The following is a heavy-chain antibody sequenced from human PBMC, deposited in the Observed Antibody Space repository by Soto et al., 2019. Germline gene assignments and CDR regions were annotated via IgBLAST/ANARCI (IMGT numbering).Heavy chain of an antibody. D-gene: IGHD3-3*01. Sequence: QITLNESGPTQVKPRQTLTLTCTFSGFSLTTSGVGVGWIRQSPGKAPEWLALLYWDDDKCYSPSLKSRLTNTKDTSKNQVVLTMADSDPADTATYYCAHRVLRTVFGLVTTTAIYFDFWGQGTPVAVSS. CDR2: LYWDDDK. V-gene: IGHV2-5*02. CDR1: GFSLTTSGVG. CDR3: AHRVLRTVFGLVTTTAIYFDF. J-gene: IGHJ4*02.